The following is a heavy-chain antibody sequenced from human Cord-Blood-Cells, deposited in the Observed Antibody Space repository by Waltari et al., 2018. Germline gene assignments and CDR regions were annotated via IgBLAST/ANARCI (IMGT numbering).Heavy chain of an antibody. J-gene: IGHJ4*02. Sequence: QVQLVQSGAEVKKPGASVKVSCKASGYTFTSYAMHWGRQAPGQRLEWMGWINAGNGNTKYSQKFQGRVTITRDTSASTAYMELSSLRSEDTAVYYCARDPRYCSGGSCYQGDYWGQGTLVTVSS. D-gene: IGHD2-15*01. CDR1: GYTFTSYA. V-gene: IGHV1-3*01. CDR2: INAGNGNT. CDR3: ARDPRYCSGGSCYQGDY.